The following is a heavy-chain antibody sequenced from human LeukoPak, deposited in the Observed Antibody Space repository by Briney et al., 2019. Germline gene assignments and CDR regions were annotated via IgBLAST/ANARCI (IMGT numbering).Heavy chain of an antibody. CDR3: AEVSYYDFWSGYLTFDY. V-gene: IGHV3-23*01. Sequence: GGSLRLSCAASGFTFSSYAMSWVRQAPGKGLEWVSAISGSGGSTYYADSVKGRFTISRDNSKNTLYLQMNSLRAEDTAVYYCAEVSYYDFWSGYLTFDYWGQGTLVTVSS. D-gene: IGHD3-3*01. J-gene: IGHJ4*02. CDR2: ISGSGGST. CDR1: GFTFSSYA.